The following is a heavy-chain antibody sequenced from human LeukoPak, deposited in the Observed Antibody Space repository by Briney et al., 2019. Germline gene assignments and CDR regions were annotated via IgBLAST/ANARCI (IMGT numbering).Heavy chain of an antibody. Sequence: SETLSLTCTVSGGSISSYYWSWIRQPPGKGLEWIGYIYYSGSTIYNPSLKSRVTMSVDTSKNHFSLKLSSVTAADTAVYYCARSPATLNFDYWGQGTLVTVSS. D-gene: IGHD1-26*01. V-gene: IGHV4-59*01. CDR2: IYYSGST. J-gene: IGHJ4*02. CDR1: GGSISSYY. CDR3: ARSPATLNFDY.